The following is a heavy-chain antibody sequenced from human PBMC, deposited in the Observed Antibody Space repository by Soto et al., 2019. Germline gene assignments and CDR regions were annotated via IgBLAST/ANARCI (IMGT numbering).Heavy chain of an antibody. V-gene: IGHV1-69*13. Sequence: ASVKVSCKASGYTFTGYYMHWVRQAPGQGLEWMGGIIPIFGTANYAQKFQGRVTITADESTSTAYMELSSLRSEDTAVYYCARDLAAPLANAGLKYYYDSSGYYLGAFDIWGQGTMVTV. J-gene: IGHJ3*02. D-gene: IGHD3-22*01. CDR3: ARDLAAPLANAGLKYYYDSSGYYLGAFDI. CDR2: IIPIFGTA. CDR1: GYTFTGYY.